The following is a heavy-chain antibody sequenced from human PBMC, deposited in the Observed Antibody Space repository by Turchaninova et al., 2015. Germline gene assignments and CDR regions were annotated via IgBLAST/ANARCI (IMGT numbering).Heavy chain of an antibody. Sequence: QVQLQQWGAGLLKPSETLSLTCSFSGGALSGFHWNWIRPAPGKGLEWIGKINDSGTTTYNPSLKSRVTISIDTSKKLFSLKLRSVTAADTAMYYCSRGAQYYSQSSVDYWAQGTLVTVSS. CDR2: INDSGTT. CDR3: SRGAQYYSQSSVDY. J-gene: IGHJ4*02. D-gene: IGHD3-22*01. CDR1: GGALSGFH. V-gene: IGHV4-34*01.